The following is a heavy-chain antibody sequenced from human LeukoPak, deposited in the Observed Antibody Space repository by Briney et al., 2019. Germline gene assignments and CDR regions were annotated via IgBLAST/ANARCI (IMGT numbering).Heavy chain of an antibody. V-gene: IGHV3-23*01. D-gene: IGHD6-19*01. CDR1: KFTFHTYL. CDR2: ISGSGATT. J-gene: IGHJ4*02. Sequence: GGSLRLSCAGSKFTFHTYLMSWVRQAPGKGLEWVSSISGSGATTDYADSVKGRFTISRANSKNTLFLQMNSLRAEDTAVYYCAKSGSRDWDYFEFWGQGTLVTASS. CDR3: AKSGSRDWDYFEF.